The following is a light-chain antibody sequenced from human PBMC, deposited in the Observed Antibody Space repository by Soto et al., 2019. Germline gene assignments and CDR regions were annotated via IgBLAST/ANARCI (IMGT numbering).Light chain of an antibody. Sequence: QSALTQHASVSGSPGQSITISCTGTGSDIGAYNYVSWYQQHPGKAPKLMIYDVSYRPSGVSNRFSGSKSGNTASLTISGLQAEDEADYYCSSYTGYSTIFGGGTKLTVL. CDR1: GSDIGAYNY. J-gene: IGLJ2*01. V-gene: IGLV2-14*03. CDR3: SSYTGYSTI. CDR2: DVS.